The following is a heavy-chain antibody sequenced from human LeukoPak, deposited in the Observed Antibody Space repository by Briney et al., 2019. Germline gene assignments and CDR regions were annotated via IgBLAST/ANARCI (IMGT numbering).Heavy chain of an antibody. D-gene: IGHD6-13*01. J-gene: IGHJ3*02. CDR3: ARLGIAAAGDAFDI. CDR2: IIPILGIA. Sequence: ASVTVSCKASGGTFSSYAISWVRQAPGQGLEWMGRIIPILGIANYAQKFQGRVTITADKSTSTAYMELSSLRSEDTAVYYCARLGIAAAGDAFDIWGQGTMVTVSS. V-gene: IGHV1-69*04. CDR1: GGTFSSYA.